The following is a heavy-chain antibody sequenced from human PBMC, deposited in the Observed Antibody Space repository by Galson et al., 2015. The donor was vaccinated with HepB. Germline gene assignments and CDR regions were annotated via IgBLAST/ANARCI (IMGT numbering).Heavy chain of an antibody. CDR1: GFSFSIYG. D-gene: IGHD6-13*01. J-gene: IGHJ4*02. Sequence: SLRLSCAASGFSFSIYGMTWVRQTPGKGLEWVSSITSSSTYIYYADSVKGRFTISRDNAKNSLFLQMDSLRAEDTAVYYCARDPNWGGSSWNYWGQGTLVTVSS. CDR3: ARDPNWGGSSWNY. CDR2: ITSSSTYI. V-gene: IGHV3-21*06.